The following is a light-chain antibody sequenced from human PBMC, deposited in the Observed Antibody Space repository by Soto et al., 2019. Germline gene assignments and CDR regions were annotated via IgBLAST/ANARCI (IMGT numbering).Light chain of an antibody. V-gene: IGKV3-20*01. Sequence: EIVLTQSPGTLSLSPGERATLSCRASQSVYSNYLAWYQQKPGQTPRVLIYGASSRATGIPDRFSGSGSGIDSTLTISRLEPEDVAVYYCKQYGSSTLTFGGGTKVEIK. CDR2: GAS. CDR1: QSVYSNY. J-gene: IGKJ4*01. CDR3: KQYGSSTLT.